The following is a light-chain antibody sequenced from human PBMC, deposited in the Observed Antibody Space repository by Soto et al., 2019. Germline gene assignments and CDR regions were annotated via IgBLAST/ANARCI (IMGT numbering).Light chain of an antibody. Sequence: EIVLTQSPGTLSVSPGGRATLSCRASQSISSSYLAWYQQKPGQAPRLLMIGASSRATGIPDRFSGSGSGTDFTLTISRLEPEDFAVYYCQQYGSSPWTFGQGTKVDIK. CDR1: QSISSSY. V-gene: IGKV3-20*01. CDR2: GAS. J-gene: IGKJ1*01. CDR3: QQYGSSPWT.